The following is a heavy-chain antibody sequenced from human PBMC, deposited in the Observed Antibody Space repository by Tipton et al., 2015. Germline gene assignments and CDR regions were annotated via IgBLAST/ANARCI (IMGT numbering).Heavy chain of an antibody. V-gene: IGHV4-39*02. CDR1: GGSISSSSYY. J-gene: IGHJ6*02. CDR3: ARDFTPYNYYAMDV. D-gene: IGHD5-24*01. Sequence: TLSLTCTVSGGSISSSSYYWDWIRQPPGKGLEWIGNIYYSGSTYYNPSFKSRVTISIDTPKNQFSLNLSSVTAADTAVYYCARDFTPYNYYAMDVWGQGTSVTVSS. CDR2: IYYSGST.